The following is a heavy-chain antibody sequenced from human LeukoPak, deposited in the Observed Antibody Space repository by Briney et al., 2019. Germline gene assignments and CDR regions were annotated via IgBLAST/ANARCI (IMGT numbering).Heavy chain of an antibody. V-gene: IGHV4-31*03. J-gene: IGHJ4*02. D-gene: IGHD3-9*01. CDR1: GGSISSGGYY. Sequence: SETLSLTCTVSGGSISSGGYYWSWIRQHPGKGLEWIGYIYYSGSTYYNPSLKSRVTISVDTSKNQISLKLSSVTAADTAVYYCARGIPQTYDILTGEPQYYFDYWGQGTLVTVSS. CDR3: ARGIPQTYDILTGEPQYYFDY. CDR2: IYYSGST.